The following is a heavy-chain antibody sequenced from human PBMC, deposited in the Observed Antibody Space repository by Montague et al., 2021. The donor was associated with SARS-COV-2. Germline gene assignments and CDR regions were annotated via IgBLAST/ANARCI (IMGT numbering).Heavy chain of an antibody. CDR1: GDSISSSSYN. J-gene: IGHJ4*02. Sequence: SETLSLTCTVSGDSISSSSYNWGWIRQPPGKELEWIGNIYYSGTTYYNPSLQSRGTISVDTSKNHLSLRLSSVTAADTAVYFCARGMIRGVTTPFDYWAREARPPSPQ. CDR2: IYYSGTT. CDR3: ARGMIRGVTTPFDY. V-gene: IGHV4-39*02. D-gene: IGHD3-10*01.